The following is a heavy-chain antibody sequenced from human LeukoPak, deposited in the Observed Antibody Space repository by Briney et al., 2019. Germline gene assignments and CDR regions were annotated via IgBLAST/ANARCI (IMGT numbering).Heavy chain of an antibody. J-gene: IGHJ5*02. D-gene: IGHD5-12*01. Sequence: GGSLRLSCAASGFTFSSYGMSWVRQAPGKGLEWVSYISSSGSTIYYADSVKGRFTISRDNSKNTLYLQMNSLRAEDTAVYYCARGGGYDRDWFDPWGQGTLVTVSS. CDR3: ARGGGYDRDWFDP. V-gene: IGHV3-48*01. CDR1: GFTFSSYG. CDR2: ISSSGSTI.